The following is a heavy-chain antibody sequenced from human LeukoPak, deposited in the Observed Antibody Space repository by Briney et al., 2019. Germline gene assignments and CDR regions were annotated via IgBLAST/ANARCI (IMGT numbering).Heavy chain of an antibody. Sequence: PGGSLRLSYAASGFTFDDYGMSWVRQAPGKGLEWVSGINWNGGSTGYADSVKGRFTISRDNAKNSLYLQMNSLRAEDTALYYCAKVYCSSTNCPPGYWGQGTLVTVSS. CDR2: INWNGGST. D-gene: IGHD2-2*01. V-gene: IGHV3-20*03. CDR3: AKVYCSSTNCPPGY. J-gene: IGHJ4*02. CDR1: GFTFDDYG.